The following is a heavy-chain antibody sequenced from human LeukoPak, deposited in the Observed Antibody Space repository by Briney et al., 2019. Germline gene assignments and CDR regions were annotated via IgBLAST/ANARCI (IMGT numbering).Heavy chain of an antibody. V-gene: IGHV4-59*01. CDR3: ARAPRGYFDY. J-gene: IGHJ4*02. CDR1: GGSFSGYY. CDR2: IYYSGST. D-gene: IGHD3-10*01. Sequence: SETLSLTCAVYGGSFSGYYWSWIRQPPGKGLEWIGYIYYSGSTNYNPSLKSRVTISVDTSKNQFSLKLSSVTAADTAVYYCARAPRGYFDYWGQGTLVTVSS.